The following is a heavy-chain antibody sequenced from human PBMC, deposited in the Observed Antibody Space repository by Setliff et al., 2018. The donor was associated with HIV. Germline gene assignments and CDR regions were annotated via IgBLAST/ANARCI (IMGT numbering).Heavy chain of an antibody. J-gene: IGHJ4*02. Sequence: SETLSLTCTVSGGSISRYYWGWIRQSPGKGLEWIGSIYFNGITHDNPSLKSRVTTSVDTSKNQFSLKLSSVTAADTAIYYCVTVVQDDLGVALFDYWGQGTLVTVSS. CDR1: GGSISRYY. CDR3: VTVVQDDLGVALFDY. V-gene: IGHV4-59*05. D-gene: IGHD3-10*01. CDR2: IYFNGIT.